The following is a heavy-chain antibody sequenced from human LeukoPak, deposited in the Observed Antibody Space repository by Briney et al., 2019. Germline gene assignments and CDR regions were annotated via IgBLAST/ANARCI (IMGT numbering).Heavy chain of an antibody. Sequence: PSETLSLTCIVSGGSIGSYSWSWIRHPPGKRLEWIGYIYNSGSTNYNPSLKSRVSISVDTSKNQFSLILSSVTAADTAVYFCARMYSSGWYYFDYWGQGTLVTVSS. D-gene: IGHD6-19*01. J-gene: IGHJ4*02. CDR3: ARMYSSGWYYFDY. V-gene: IGHV4-59*08. CDR1: GGSIGSYS. CDR2: IYNSGST.